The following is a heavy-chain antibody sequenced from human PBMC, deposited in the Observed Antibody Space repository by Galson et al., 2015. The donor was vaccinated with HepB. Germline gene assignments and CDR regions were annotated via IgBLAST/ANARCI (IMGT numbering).Heavy chain of an antibody. J-gene: IGHJ6*02. CDR1: GDSVSTNIVA. Sequence: CAISGDSVSTNIVAWNWIRQSPSRGLEWLGRTYYRSKWYNDYAASVQSRITINPDTSRNQFSLQLNSVTPEDTGVYYCTRVRHLARGMGVWGQGTTVTVSS. CDR2: TYYRSKWYN. D-gene: IGHD5-12*01. V-gene: IGHV6-1*01. CDR3: TRVRHLARGMGV.